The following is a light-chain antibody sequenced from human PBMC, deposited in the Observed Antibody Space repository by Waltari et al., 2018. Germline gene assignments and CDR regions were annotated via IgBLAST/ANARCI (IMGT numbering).Light chain of an antibody. J-gene: IGLJ3*02. CDR2: DVS. CDR1: SSDVGGYNY. V-gene: IGLV2-14*01. Sequence: QSALTQPASVSGSPGQSITISCTGTSSDVGGYNYVSWYQQHPGKAPKLIIYDVSKRPSGVSNRSSGSKSGNTASLTISGLQAEDEADFYCSSYTSSSTLLFGGGTKLTVL. CDR3: SSYTSSSTLL.